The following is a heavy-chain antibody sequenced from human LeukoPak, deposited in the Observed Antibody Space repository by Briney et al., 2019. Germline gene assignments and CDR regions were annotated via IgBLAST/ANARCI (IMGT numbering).Heavy chain of an antibody. CDR1: GDSFSNYY. CDR3: ARGTFGGVISN. D-gene: IGHD3-16*02. Sequence: PSETLSLTCTVSGDSFSNYYWNWIRQPPGKGLEWIGYIYYSGSTNYNPSLKSRVTILVDTSKNQFSLNLRSVTAADTAVYYCARGTFGGVISNWGQGTLVTVSS. V-gene: IGHV4-59*01. J-gene: IGHJ4*02. CDR2: IYYSGST.